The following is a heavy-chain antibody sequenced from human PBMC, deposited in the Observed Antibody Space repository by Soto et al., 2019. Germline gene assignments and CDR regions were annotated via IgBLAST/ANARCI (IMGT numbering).Heavy chain of an antibody. D-gene: IGHD3-16*01. CDR1: GFTFSSYG. Sequence: EVQLLESGGGLVQPGGSLRLSCGASGFTFSSYGMSWVRQGPGKGLEWVADISGSGDATHYADSVKGHFTISRDNSKNTLFLQMNSLRADDTAIYYCARGAWGSIHDHWGQGTLVIVSS. CDR3: ARGAWGSIHDH. V-gene: IGHV3-23*01. J-gene: IGHJ4*02. CDR2: ISGSGDAT.